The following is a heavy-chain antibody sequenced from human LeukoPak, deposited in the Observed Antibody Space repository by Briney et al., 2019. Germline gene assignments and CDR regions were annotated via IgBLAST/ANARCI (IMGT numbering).Heavy chain of an antibody. J-gene: IGHJ4*02. CDR2: IYYSGST. CDR1: GGSISSSSYY. D-gene: IGHD6-6*01. Sequence: KPSETLSLTCTVSGGSISSSSYYWGWIRQPPGKGLEWIGSIYYSGSTYYNPSLKSRVTISVDTSKNQFSLKLSSVTAADTAVYYCARWRSSSSGFGYWGQGTLVTVSS. CDR3: ARWRSSSSGFGY. V-gene: IGHV4-39*01.